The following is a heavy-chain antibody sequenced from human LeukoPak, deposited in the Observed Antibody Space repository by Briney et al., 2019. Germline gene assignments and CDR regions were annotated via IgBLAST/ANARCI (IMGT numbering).Heavy chain of an antibody. J-gene: IGHJ3*02. V-gene: IGHV4-34*01. Sequence: SETLSLTCAVYGGSFSGYYWSWIRQPPGKGLEWIGEINHSGSTNYNPSLKSRVTISVDTSKNQFSLKLSSVTAADTAVYYCARHSCGGDCYSLAYAAFDIWGQGTMVTVSS. CDR2: INHSGST. D-gene: IGHD2-21*02. CDR1: GGSFSGYY. CDR3: ARHSCGGDCYSLAYAAFDI.